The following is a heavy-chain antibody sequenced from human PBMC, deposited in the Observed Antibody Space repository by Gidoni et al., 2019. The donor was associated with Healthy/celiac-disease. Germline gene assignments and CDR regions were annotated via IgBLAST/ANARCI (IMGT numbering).Heavy chain of an antibody. CDR1: GFSLSTSGVG. CDR2: IYWNDDK. V-gene: IGHV2-5*01. Sequence: QNTLKESGPTLVKPTQTPTLTCTFSGFSLSTSGVGVGWIRQPPGKALVWLALIYWNDDKRYSPSLKSRLTITKDTSKSQVVLTIPNMDPVDTATYYCAHSEGPSSGWYPRVYFDYWGQGTLVTVSS. D-gene: IGHD6-19*01. CDR3: AHSEGPSSGWYPRVYFDY. J-gene: IGHJ4*02.